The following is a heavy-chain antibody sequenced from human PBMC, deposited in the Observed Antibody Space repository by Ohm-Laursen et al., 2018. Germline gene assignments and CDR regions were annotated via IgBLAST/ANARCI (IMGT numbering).Heavy chain of an antibody. J-gene: IGHJ6*02. Sequence: SLRLSCSASGFTFSSHWMSWVRQAPGKGLEWVSAISDSGGSTYYADSVKGRFTISRDNSKNTLYLQMNSLRAEDTAVYYCAKGSRGSYYYYYGMDVWGPGTAVTVSS. CDR3: AKGSRGSYYYYYGMDV. CDR2: ISDSGGST. V-gene: IGHV3-23*01. D-gene: IGHD1-26*01. CDR1: GFTFSSHW.